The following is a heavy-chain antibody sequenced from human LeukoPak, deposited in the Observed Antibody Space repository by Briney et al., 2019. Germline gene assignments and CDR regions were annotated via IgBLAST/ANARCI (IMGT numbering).Heavy chain of an antibody. CDR3: ARGAGYIHHDY. J-gene: IGHJ4*02. V-gene: IGHV4-34*01. CDR2: TNHSGST. Sequence: SSETLSLTCAVYGGSFSGYYWSWIRQPPGKGLEWIGETNHSGSTNYNPSLKSRVTISVDTSKNQFSLKLSSVTAADTAVYYCARGAGYIHHDYWGQGTLVTVSS. D-gene: IGHD1-1*01. CDR1: GGSFSGYY.